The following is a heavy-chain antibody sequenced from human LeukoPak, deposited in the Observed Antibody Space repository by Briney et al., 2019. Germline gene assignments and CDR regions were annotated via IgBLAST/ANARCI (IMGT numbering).Heavy chain of an antibody. V-gene: IGHV3-30*18. CDR3: ANVPYCSSTSCQPVGFDP. CDR1: GFTLSSYG. Sequence: GGSLRLSCAASGFTLSSYGMHWVRQAPGKGLEWVAVISYDGSNKYYADSVKGRFTISRDNSKNTLYLQMNSLRAEDTAVYYCANVPYCSSTSCQPVGFDPWGQGTLVTVSS. J-gene: IGHJ5*02. CDR2: ISYDGSNK. D-gene: IGHD2-2*01.